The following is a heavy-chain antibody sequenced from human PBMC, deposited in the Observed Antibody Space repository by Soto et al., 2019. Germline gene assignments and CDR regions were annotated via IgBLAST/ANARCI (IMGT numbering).Heavy chain of an antibody. CDR1: GFTFSSYG. Sequence: QVQLVESGGGVVQPGRSLRLSCAASGFTFSSYGMHWVRQAPGKGLEWVAVISYDGSNKYYADSVKGRFTISRDNSKNTLYLQMNSLRAEDTAVYYCARDIVVPAAPGIYYYYGMDVWGQGTTVTVSS. D-gene: IGHD2-2*01. CDR3: ARDIVVPAAPGIYYYYGMDV. V-gene: IGHV3-30*03. J-gene: IGHJ6*02. CDR2: ISYDGSNK.